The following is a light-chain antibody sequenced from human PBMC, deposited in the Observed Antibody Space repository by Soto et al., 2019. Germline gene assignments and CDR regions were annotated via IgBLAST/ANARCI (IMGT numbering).Light chain of an antibody. CDR3: QQYGSSAT. V-gene: IGKV3-20*01. Sequence: EIVLTKSRATLSVSQVERATLSFRASQSFYNNLAWYQQKPGQAPRLLIYGASNRATGIPDRFSGSGSGTDFTLTISRLEPEDFAVYYCQQYGSSATFGQGAKVDIK. CDR2: GAS. CDR1: QSFYNN. J-gene: IGKJ1*01.